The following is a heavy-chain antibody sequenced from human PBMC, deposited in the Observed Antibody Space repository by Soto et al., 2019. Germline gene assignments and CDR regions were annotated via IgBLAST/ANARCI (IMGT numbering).Heavy chain of an antibody. V-gene: IGHV4-61*01. J-gene: IGHJ4*02. D-gene: IGHD2-21*02. Sequence: PSETLSLTCTVSGGSVSSGSYYWSWIRQPPGKGLEWIGYIYYSASTNYSPSLKSRVTISVDTSKNQFSLNLSSVTAADTAVYYCARHLPYCGGDCYSLDYWGQGTLVTVSS. CDR3: ARHLPYCGGDCYSLDY. CDR1: GGSVSSGSYY. CDR2: IYYSAST.